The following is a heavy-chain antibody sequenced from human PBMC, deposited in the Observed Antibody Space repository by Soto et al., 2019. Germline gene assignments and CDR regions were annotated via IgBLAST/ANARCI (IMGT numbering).Heavy chain of an antibody. V-gene: IGHV3-23*01. CDR2: ISAGGAGT. CDR1: GFTFSSYA. CDR3: AKDPSVVPAATFDF. J-gene: IGHJ4*02. Sequence: GGSLRLSCAASGFTFSSYAVSWVRQAPGKGLEWVSAISAGGAGTYYADSVKGRFTISRDNSKNTLYLQMNSLRAEDTAVYYCAKDPSVVPAATFDFWGQGTLVTVSS. D-gene: IGHD2-2*01.